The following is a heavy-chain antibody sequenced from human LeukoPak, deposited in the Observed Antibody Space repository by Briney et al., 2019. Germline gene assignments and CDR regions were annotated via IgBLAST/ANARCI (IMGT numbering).Heavy chain of an antibody. CDR2: ISWNSGSI. CDR3: AKDTGP. V-gene: IGHV3-9*03. CDR1: GFTFDDYA. J-gene: IGHJ5*02. D-gene: IGHD3-10*01. Sequence: GGSLRLSCAASGFTFDDYAMHWVRQAPGKGLEWVSGISWNSGSIGYADSVKGRFTISRDNAMNSLYLQMNSLRAEDMALYYCAKDTGPWGQGTLVTVSS.